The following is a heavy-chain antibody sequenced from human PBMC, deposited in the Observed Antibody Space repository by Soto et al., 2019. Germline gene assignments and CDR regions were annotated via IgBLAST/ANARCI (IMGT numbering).Heavy chain of an antibody. V-gene: IGHV4-30-2*01. CDR1: GGSISSGGYS. CDR2: IYHSGST. CDR3: ARTFYDFWSGYSNWFDP. D-gene: IGHD3-3*01. Sequence: LSLTCAVSGGSISSGGYSWSWIRQPPGTGLEWIGYIYHSGSTYYNPSLKSRVTISVDRSKNQFSLKLSSVTAADTAVYYCARTFYDFWSGYSNWFDPWGQGTLVTVSS. J-gene: IGHJ5*02.